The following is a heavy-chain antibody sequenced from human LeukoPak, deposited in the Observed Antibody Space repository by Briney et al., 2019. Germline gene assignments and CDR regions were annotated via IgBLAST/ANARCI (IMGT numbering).Heavy chain of an antibody. D-gene: IGHD3-10*01. J-gene: IGHJ4*02. CDR1: VGTFISYA. CDR2: IIPIFGTA. CDR3: ARAPMARAFDY. Sequence: ASVTVSCKASVGTFISYAISWVRQAPGQGLEWMGGIIPIFGTANYAQKFQGRVTITADESTSTAYMELSSLRSEDTAVYYCARAPMARAFDYWGQGTLVTVSS. V-gene: IGHV1-69*13.